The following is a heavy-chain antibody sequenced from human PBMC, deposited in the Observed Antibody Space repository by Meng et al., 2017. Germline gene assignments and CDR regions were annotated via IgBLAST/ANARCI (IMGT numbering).Heavy chain of an antibody. CDR2: INTKTGNP. Sequence: GCTLQKPGAPGEVSCKASGYPFHSFAMNWVRQAPGQGLEWMGWINTKTGNPTYAQGFTGRFVFSLDTSVSTAYLQISSLKAEDTAVYYCARRYYYDSSGYYFYVFGYWGQGTLVTVSS. D-gene: IGHD3-22*01. V-gene: IGHV7-4-1*02. J-gene: IGHJ4*02. CDR3: ARRYYYDSSGYYFYVFGY. CDR1: GYPFHSFA.